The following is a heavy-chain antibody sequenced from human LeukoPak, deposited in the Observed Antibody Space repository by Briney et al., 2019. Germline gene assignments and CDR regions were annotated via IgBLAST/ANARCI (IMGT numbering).Heavy chain of an antibody. CDR3: AKTGGMLDY. CDR2: ISYDGSNK. V-gene: IGHV3-30*18. D-gene: IGHD1-14*01. Sequence: GGSLRLSCAASGFTFSSYGVHWVRQAPGKGLEWVAVISYDGSNKYYADSVKGRFTISRDNSKNTLYLQMNSLRAEDTAVYYCAKTGGMLDYWGQGTLVTVSS. J-gene: IGHJ4*02. CDR1: GFTFSSYG.